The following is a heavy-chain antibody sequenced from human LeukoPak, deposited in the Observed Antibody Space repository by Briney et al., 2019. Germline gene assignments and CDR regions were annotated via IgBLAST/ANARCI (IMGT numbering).Heavy chain of an antibody. D-gene: IGHD5-12*01. V-gene: IGHV1-24*01. CDR2: FDPEDGET. J-gene: IGHJ6*03. CDR3: ATVQLVATMHYYMDV. Sequence: VASVKVSCKVSGYTLTELSMHWVRQAPGKGLEWMGGFDPEDGETIYAQKFQGRVTMTEDTSTDTAYMELSSLRSEDTAVYYCATVQLVATMHYYMDVWGKGTTVTISS. CDR1: GYTLTELS.